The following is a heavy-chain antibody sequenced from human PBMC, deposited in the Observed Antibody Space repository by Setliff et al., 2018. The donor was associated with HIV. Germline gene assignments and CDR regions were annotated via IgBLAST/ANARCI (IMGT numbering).Heavy chain of an antibody. CDR1: GGSISGDGYS. V-gene: IGHV4-30-2*01. Sequence: SETLSLTCAVSGGSISGDGYSWSWIRQPPGKGLEWIGYIFHSGSTYYNPSLKSRVTISEDRSKNQFSLKLTSVTAADTAVYYGASHERGNSYGLVSWGQGMLVTVSS. CDR2: IFHSGST. CDR3: ASHERGNSYGLVS. D-gene: IGHD5-18*01. J-gene: IGHJ4*02.